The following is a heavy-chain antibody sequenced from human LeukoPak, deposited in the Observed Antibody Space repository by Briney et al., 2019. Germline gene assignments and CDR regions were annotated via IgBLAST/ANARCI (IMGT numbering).Heavy chain of an antibody. CDR1: GGSFSGYY. CDR2: INHSGST. CDR3: ARLVGAPPWYDSSXYYSDY. D-gene: IGHD3-22*01. J-gene: IGHJ4*02. V-gene: IGHV4-34*01. Sequence: SETLSLTCAVYGGSFSGYYWSWIRQPPGKGLEWIGEINHSGSTYYNPSLKSRVTISVDTSKNQFSLKLSSVTAADTAVYYCARLVGAPPWYDSSXYYSDYWGQGTLVTVSS.